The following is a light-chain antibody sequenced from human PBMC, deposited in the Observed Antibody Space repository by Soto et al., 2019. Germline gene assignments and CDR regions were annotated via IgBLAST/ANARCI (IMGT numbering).Light chain of an antibody. CDR1: QSVSNNY. V-gene: IGKV3-20*01. CDR3: QQYGSSGT. Sequence: EIALTQSPGTLSLSPGERATLSCRASQSVSNNYLAWYHQKPGQTPRLLIYGASNRATGIPDRFSGSGSGTDFTLTISRLEREDCAVYYCQQYGSSGTFGQGTKVDIK. CDR2: GAS. J-gene: IGKJ1*01.